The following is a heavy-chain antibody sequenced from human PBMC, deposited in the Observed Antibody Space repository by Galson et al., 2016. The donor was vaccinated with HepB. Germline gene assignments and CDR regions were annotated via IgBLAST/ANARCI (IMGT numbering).Heavy chain of an antibody. D-gene: IGHD2-2*01. CDR2: IWYDGSTK. CDR3: ARKQYQLLPPYFYAMDV. CDR1: GFSFSSYG. Sequence: SLRLSCAASGFSFSSYGMHWVRQAPGKGLEWVAIIWYDGSTKYYADSVKGRFTISRDNSKSTLYLQMTGLRAEDTAIYYCARKQYQLLPPYFYAMDVWGQGTTVTVSS. J-gene: IGHJ6*02. V-gene: IGHV3-33*08.